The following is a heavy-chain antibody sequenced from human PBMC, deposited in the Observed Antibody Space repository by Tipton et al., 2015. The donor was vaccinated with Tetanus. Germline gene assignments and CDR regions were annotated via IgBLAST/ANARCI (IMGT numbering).Heavy chain of an antibody. J-gene: IGHJ4*02. Sequence: SLRLSCAASGFTFSSFWMSWVRQAPGKGLEWVANIKQDGSEKYYVDSVKGRFTISRDNSKNSLYLQISGLRAEDTAVYYCARPGDTAMVIVGDFDYWVQGSLVTVSS. D-gene: IGHD5-18*01. CDR1: GFTFSSFW. CDR3: ARPGDTAMVIVGDFDY. V-gene: IGHV3-7*01. CDR2: IKQDGSEK.